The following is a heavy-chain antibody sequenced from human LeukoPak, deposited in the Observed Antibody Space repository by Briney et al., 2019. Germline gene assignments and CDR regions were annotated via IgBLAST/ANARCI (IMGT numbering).Heavy chain of an antibody. CDR3: ARDRRTIFGVITPDY. CDR2: MYYTGST. V-gene: IGHV4-39*07. J-gene: IGHJ4*02. Sequence: PSETLSLTCTVSGGSISSNSHYWGWIRQPPGKGLEWIGSMYYTGSTSYNPSLKSRVTISLDTSKNQFSLRLISVTAADTAVYYCARDRRTIFGVITPDYWGQGILVTVSS. CDR1: GGSISSNSHY. D-gene: IGHD3-3*01.